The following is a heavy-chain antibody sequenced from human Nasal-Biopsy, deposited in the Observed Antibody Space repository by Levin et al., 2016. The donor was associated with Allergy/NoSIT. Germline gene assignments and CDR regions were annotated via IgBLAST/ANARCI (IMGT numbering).Heavy chain of an antibody. Sequence: GESLKISCAASGFTFYMYSMNWVRQAPGKGLEWLGLIKSESNGGTTDYAASVKGRFTVSRDDSKNTLFLQMNSLKSDDTAMYYCTTSRVGGAYDIWGQGTMVTVSS. CDR2: IKSESNGGTT. CDR1: GFTFYMYS. J-gene: IGHJ3*02. V-gene: IGHV3-15*01. CDR3: TTSRVGGAYDI. D-gene: IGHD3-10*01.